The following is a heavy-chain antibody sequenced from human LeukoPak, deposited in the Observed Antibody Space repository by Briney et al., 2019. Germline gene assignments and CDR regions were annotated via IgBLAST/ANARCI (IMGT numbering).Heavy chain of an antibody. CDR3: ARDHLPAGAPGYYMDV. D-gene: IGHD4/OR15-4a*01. CDR1: GGSFSGYY. V-gene: IGHV4-34*01. J-gene: IGHJ6*03. Sequence: SETLTLTCAVYGGSFSGYYWSWIRQPPGKGLEWIGETNHSGSTNYNPSLKSRVTISVDTSKNQFSLKLSSVTAADTAVYYCARDHLPAGAPGYYMDVWGKGTTVTVSS. CDR2: TNHSGST.